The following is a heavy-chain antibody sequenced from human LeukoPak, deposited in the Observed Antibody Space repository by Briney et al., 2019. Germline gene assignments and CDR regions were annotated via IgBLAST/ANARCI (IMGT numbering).Heavy chain of an antibody. J-gene: IGHJ5*02. CDR1: GYTFTGYY. Sequence: ASVKVSCKASGYTFTGYYMHWVRQAPGQGLEWMGWINPNSGGTNYAQKFQGRVTMTRDTSISTAYMELSRLRSDDTAVYYCARDHVLLWFGELAAWGQGTLVTVSS. CDR2: INPNSGGT. V-gene: IGHV1-2*02. CDR3: ARDHVLLWFGELAA. D-gene: IGHD3-10*01.